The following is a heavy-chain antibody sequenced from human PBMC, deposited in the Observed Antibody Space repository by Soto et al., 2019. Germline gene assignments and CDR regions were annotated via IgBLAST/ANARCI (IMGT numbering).Heavy chain of an antibody. CDR1: GGSISSYY. Sequence: QVQLQESGPGLVKPSETLSLTCTVSGGSISSYYWSWIRQPPGKGLEWIGYIYYSGSTNYNPSLKRRVTISVDTSKNQFSLKLSSVTAADTAVYYCARVYYDKGAFDIWGQGTMVTVSS. CDR3: ARVYYDKGAFDI. J-gene: IGHJ3*02. CDR2: IYYSGST. D-gene: IGHD3-22*01. V-gene: IGHV4-59*01.